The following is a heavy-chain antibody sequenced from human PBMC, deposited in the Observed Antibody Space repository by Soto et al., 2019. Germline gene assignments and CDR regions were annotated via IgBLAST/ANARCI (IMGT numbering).Heavy chain of an antibody. D-gene: IGHD6-13*01. CDR3: ARDHGPYSPQLVEVDNWFDP. J-gene: IGHJ5*02. CDR1: GGSISSGGYY. V-gene: IGHV4-31*03. Sequence: TLSLTCTVSGGSISSGGYYWSWIRQHPGKGLEWIGYIYYSGSTYYNPSLKSRVTISVDTSKNQFSLKLSSVTAADTAVYYCARDHGPYSPQLVEVDNWFDPWGQGTLVTVSS. CDR2: IYYSGST.